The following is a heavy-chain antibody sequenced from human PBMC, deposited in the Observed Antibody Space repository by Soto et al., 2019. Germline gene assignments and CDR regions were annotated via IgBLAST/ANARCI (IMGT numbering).Heavy chain of an antibody. CDR2: IYYSGST. Sequence: QVQLQESGPGLVKPSQTLSLTCTVSGGSISSGGYYWSWIRQHPGKGLEWIGYIYYSGSTYYNPSLKSRVTISVDTSKHQFSLKLSSVTAADTAVYYCAGGGTTVTSAEYFQHWGQGTLVTVSS. CDR1: GGSISSGGYY. J-gene: IGHJ1*01. CDR3: AGGGTTVTSAEYFQH. V-gene: IGHV4-31*03. D-gene: IGHD4-17*01.